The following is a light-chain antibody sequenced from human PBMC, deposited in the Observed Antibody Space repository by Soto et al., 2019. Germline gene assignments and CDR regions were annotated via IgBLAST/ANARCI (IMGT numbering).Light chain of an antibody. V-gene: IGLV2-14*01. CDR1: SSDVGGYNY. CDR3: ISYTSSRDVV. CDR2: DVS. J-gene: IGLJ2*01. Sequence: QSVLTQPASVSGSPGQTITISCTGSSSDVGGYNYVSWYQQHPGKAPKLMIYDVSNRPSGVSNRFSGSKFGNTASLTISGLQAEDEADYYCISYTSSRDVVFGGWTKLTVL.